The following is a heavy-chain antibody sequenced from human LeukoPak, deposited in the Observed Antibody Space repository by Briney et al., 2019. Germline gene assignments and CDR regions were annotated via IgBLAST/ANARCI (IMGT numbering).Heavy chain of an antibody. V-gene: IGHV3-30*18. CDR2: ISFDGNNK. CDR1: GFTFSSYG. Sequence: GGSLRLSCAAPGFTFSSYGMHWVRQPPGKGLEWVAVISFDGNNKYYADSVKGRFTISRDNSKNTLYLQLDSLRPEDTAVYYCAKADSSRWTAQDYWGQGTLVTVSS. CDR3: AKADSSRWTAQDY. J-gene: IGHJ4*02. D-gene: IGHD6-13*01.